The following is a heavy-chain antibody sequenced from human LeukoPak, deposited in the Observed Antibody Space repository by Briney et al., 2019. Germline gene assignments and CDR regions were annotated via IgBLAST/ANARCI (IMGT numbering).Heavy chain of an antibody. CDR2: INHSGST. J-gene: IGHJ4*02. V-gene: IGHV4-34*01. Sequence: PSETLSLTCAVYGGSFSGYYWSWIRQPPGKGLEWIGEINHSGSTNYNPSLKSRVTTSVDTSKNQFSLKLSSVTAADTAVYYCARRSRYYYGSGSPFDYWGQGTLVTVSS. D-gene: IGHD3-10*01. CDR3: ARRSRYYYGSGSPFDY. CDR1: GGSFSGYY.